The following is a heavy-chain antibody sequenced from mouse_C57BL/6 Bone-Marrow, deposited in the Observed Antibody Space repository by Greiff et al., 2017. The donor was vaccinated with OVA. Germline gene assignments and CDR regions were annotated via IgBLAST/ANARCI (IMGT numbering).Heavy chain of an antibody. CDR1: GYTFTSYW. V-gene: IGHV1-64*01. Sequence: QVHVKQPGAELVKPGASVKLSCKASGYTFTSYWMHWVKQRPGQGLEWIGMIHPNSGSTNYNEKFKSKATLTVDKSSSTAYMQLSSLTSEDSAVYYCARSSSHYYGSRAWFAYWGQGTLVTVAA. D-gene: IGHD1-1*01. CDR2: IHPNSGST. CDR3: ARSSSHYYGSRAWFAY. J-gene: IGHJ3*01.